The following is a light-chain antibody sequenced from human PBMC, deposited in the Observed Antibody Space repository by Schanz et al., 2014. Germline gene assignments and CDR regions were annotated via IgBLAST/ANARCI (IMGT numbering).Light chain of an antibody. CDR1: SSDVGANNF. V-gene: IGLV2-14*01. CDR2: DVN. CDR3: SSYTTSNTLV. J-gene: IGLJ2*01. Sequence: QSALTQPASVSGSPGQSITISCTGTSSDVGANNFVSWYQQYPGKAPKLMIYDVNSRPSGVSNRFSGSKSGNTASLTISGLQAEDEADYYCSSYTTSNTLVFGGGTKLTVL.